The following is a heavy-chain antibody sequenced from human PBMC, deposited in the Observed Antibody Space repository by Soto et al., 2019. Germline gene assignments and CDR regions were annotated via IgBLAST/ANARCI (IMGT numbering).Heavy chain of an antibody. Sequence: QVQLMQSGAEGKKPGASVRVSCKASGYTFTNYYVHWVRQAPGQGLEWMGFINPNGGSTTYAQKFQGRFTVTTDTSTRTVYMQLSSLRSEDTAVFYCARSAPYDYWGQGTLVTVSS. CDR3: ARSAPYDY. CDR2: INPNGGST. J-gene: IGHJ4*02. V-gene: IGHV1-46*01. CDR1: GYTFTNYY.